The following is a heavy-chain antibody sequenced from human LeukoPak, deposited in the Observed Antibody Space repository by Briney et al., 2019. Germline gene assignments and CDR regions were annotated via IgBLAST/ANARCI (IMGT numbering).Heavy chain of an antibody. Sequence: PGGSLRLSCAASGFTFSSYEMNWVRQAPGKRLEWVSYISSSGSTIYYPDSVKGRFTISRDNAKNSLYLQMNSLRAEDTAVYYCARDYYYGSGRFDYWGQGTLVTVSS. CDR1: GFTFSSYE. CDR2: ISSSGSTI. D-gene: IGHD3-10*01. CDR3: ARDYYYGSGRFDY. V-gene: IGHV3-48*03. J-gene: IGHJ4*02.